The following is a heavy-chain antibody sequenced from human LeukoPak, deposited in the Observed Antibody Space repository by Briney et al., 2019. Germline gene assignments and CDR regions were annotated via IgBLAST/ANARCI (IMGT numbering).Heavy chain of an antibody. D-gene: IGHD1-26*01. CDR2: IRSATAGGTT. CDR3: TSGSYYGTGSFDI. Sequence: GGSLRLSCAACGFTFSKTFMSWVRQAPGKGLEWVARIRSATAGGTTEYAAPVEGRFIVSRDDSKSTLYLQLNSLKIEDTAIYYCTSGSYYGTGSFDIWGQGVMVTVSS. CDR1: GFTFSKTF. J-gene: IGHJ3*02. V-gene: IGHV3-15*01.